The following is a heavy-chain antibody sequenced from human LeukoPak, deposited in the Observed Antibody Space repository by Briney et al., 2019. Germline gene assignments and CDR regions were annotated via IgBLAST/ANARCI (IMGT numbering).Heavy chain of an antibody. J-gene: IGHJ4*02. Sequence: SETLSLTCTVSGGSISSGSYYWSWIRQPAGKGLEWIGRLHTSGRTSYNPSLKSRVTISVDTSKNQFSLKLSSVTAADTAVYYCARDRASNNWGQGTLVTVSS. CDR3: ARDRASNN. D-gene: IGHD4-11*01. CDR2: LHTSGRT. V-gene: IGHV4-61*02. CDR1: GGSISSGSYY.